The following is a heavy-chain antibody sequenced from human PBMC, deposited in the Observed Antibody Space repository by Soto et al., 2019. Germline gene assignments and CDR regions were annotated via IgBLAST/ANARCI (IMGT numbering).Heavy chain of an antibody. J-gene: IGHJ6*02. CDR1: GFTFSSYA. D-gene: IGHD2-15*01. Sequence: GGSLRLSCAASGFTFSSYAMHWVRQGPGNGLEHVSAVSLDGGNTYYADSVKGRFTISRDNSKNTLHLQLNSLRPADTAVYYCATGGFCSGGSCPGYFFYYYGMNVWGQGTTVTVSS. CDR3: ATGGFCSGGSCPGYFFYYYGMNV. CDR2: VSLDGGNT. V-gene: IGHV3-64*02.